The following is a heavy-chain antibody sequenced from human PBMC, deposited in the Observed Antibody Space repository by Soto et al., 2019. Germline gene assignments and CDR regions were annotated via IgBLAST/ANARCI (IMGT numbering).Heavy chain of an antibody. J-gene: IGHJ3*02. CDR1: GITFTYAW. V-gene: IGHV3-15*01. CDR3: AHIGELPPNDVFST. CDR2: VKSEAGGGTI. D-gene: IGHD2-21*01. Sequence: EVQLVESGGGLVNPGGSLRLSCAASGITFTYAWMTWVSQSPGRGLEWVGRVKSEAGGGTIDYASPVKGRFTISRDDSRRRFYLQMNSLKSEDTAVYDCAHIGELPPNDVFSTCGQGTGVTVSS.